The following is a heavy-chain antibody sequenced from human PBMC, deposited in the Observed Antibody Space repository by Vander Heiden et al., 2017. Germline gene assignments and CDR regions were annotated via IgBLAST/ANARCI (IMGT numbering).Heavy chain of an antibody. J-gene: IGHJ4*02. CDR3: ARYCSSNSCYKFDS. Sequence: QEPLVQSGAEVTKPGASVQLSCKASGYTFSNYEINWVRQAAGQGLEGVGWMDPKTGNTGYAQKFQGRVTMTWNTSITTVYMELRSLRSEDTAVYYCARYCSSNSCYKFDSWGQGTLVSVSS. D-gene: IGHD2-2*01. CDR2: MDPKTGNT. CDR1: GYTFSNYE. V-gene: IGHV1-8*01.